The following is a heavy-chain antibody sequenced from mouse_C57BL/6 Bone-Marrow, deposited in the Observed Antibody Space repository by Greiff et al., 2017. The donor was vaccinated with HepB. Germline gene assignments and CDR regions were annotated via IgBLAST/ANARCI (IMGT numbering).Heavy chain of an antibody. V-gene: IGHV1-42*01. CDR1: GYSFTGYY. J-gene: IGHJ2*01. CDR2: INPSTGGT. D-gene: IGHD2-1*01. CDR3: ARGGLYYGNYWDY. Sequence: VQLQQSGPELVKPGASVKISCKASGYSFTGYYMNWVKQSPEKSLEWIGEINPSTGGTTYNQKFKAKATLTVDKSSSTAYMQLKSLTSEDSAVYYCARGGLYYGNYWDYWGQGTTLTVSS.